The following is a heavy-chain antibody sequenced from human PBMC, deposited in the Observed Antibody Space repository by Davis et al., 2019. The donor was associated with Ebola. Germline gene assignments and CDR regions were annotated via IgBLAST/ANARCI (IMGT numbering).Heavy chain of an antibody. Sequence: PGGSLRLSCATSGFRFSDYYMSWVRQAPGKGLEWVSCISSSGNIKYYADSVKGRFTFSRDNAKNSLYLQMNSLRAEDTALYYCAKDVGTVAGQFDYWGQGTLVTVSS. V-gene: IGHV3-11*01. CDR3: AKDVGTVAGQFDY. CDR1: GFRFSDYY. CDR2: ISSSGNIK. D-gene: IGHD6-19*01. J-gene: IGHJ4*02.